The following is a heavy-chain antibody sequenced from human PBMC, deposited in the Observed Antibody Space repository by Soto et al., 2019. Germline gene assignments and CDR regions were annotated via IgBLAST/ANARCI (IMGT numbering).Heavy chain of an antibody. D-gene: IGHD6-13*01. CDR2: IKQDGSET. V-gene: IGHV3-7*03. CDR3: VSVSSWDFCHY. J-gene: IGHJ4*02. Sequence: PGGSRRLSCAASGFTFSSYWMSWVRQAPGKGLEWVANIKQDGSETYYVDSVKGRFTISRDNAKNTLYLQMNSLRAEDMAVYYCVSVSSWDFCHYWGQGTLVTVSS. CDR1: GFTFSSYW.